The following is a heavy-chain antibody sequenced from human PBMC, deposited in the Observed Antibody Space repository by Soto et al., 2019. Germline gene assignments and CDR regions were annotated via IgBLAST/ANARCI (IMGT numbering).Heavy chain of an antibody. CDR3: ARGRGVLIFGYSSSWYYLDY. V-gene: IGHV4-34*01. Sequence: SETLSLTCAVYGGSFSGYYWSWIRQPPGKGLEWIGEINHSGSTNYNPSLKSRVTISVDTSKNQFSLKLSSVTAADTAVYYCARGRGVLIFGYSSSWYYLDYWGQGTLVT. D-gene: IGHD6-13*01. CDR2: INHSGST. J-gene: IGHJ4*02. CDR1: GGSFSGYY.